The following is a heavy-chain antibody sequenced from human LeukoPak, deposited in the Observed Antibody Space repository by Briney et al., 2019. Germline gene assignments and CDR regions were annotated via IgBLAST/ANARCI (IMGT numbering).Heavy chain of an antibody. Sequence: PGGSLRLSCAASGFTFSSYAMSWVRQAPGKGPEWVSAISGSGGSTYYADSVKGRFTISRDNSKNTLYLQMNSLRAEDTAVYYCAKVTGYFDWLLQYYFDYWGQGTLVTVSS. CDR3: AKVTGYFDWLLQYYFDY. J-gene: IGHJ4*02. CDR1: GFTFSSYA. V-gene: IGHV3-23*01. CDR2: ISGSGGST. D-gene: IGHD3-9*01.